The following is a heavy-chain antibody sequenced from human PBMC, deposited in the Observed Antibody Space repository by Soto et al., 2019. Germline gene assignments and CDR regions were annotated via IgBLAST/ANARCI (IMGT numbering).Heavy chain of an antibody. J-gene: IGHJ5*02. CDR1: GFTFSSYS. CDR3: ARDEWEQTGFDP. CDR2: ISSSSSYI. D-gene: IGHD1-26*01. V-gene: IGHV3-21*01. Sequence: GGSLRLSCAASGFTFSSYSMNWVRQAPGKGLEWVSSISSSSSYIYYADSVKGRFTISRDNAKNSPYLQMNSLRAEDTAVYYCARDEWEQTGFDPWGQGTRVTVS.